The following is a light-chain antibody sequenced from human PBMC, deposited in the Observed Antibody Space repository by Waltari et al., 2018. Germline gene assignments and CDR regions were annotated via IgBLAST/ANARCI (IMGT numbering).Light chain of an antibody. V-gene: IGKV1-39*01. J-gene: IGKJ1*01. CDR3: QHGYGTPWT. CDR2: KAS. CDR1: ENVNNY. Sequence: DIQMTQSPSSLSASVGDRVTITCRASENVNNYLNWYQQKPGKAPKLLIYKASTLQSGVPSRFSGSGSGTDYTFIISSLQSEDVATYYCQHGYGTPWTFGQGTKVEIK.